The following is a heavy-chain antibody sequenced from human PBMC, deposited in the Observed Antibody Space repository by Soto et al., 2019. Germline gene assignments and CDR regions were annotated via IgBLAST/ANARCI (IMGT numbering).Heavy chain of an antibody. CDR3: AKGGGGYSGYDLAY. CDR1: GYTFIDFF. J-gene: IGHJ4*02. Sequence: SAKVYFKASGYTFIDFFIYWVRQAPGQGLEWMGWINPNSGGTHYAEKFQGWVTLTRDTSISTTYMELSRLRSNDTAVYYCAKGGGGYSGYDLAYWGQGTLVTVSS. D-gene: IGHD5-12*01. V-gene: IGHV1-2*04. CDR2: INPNSGGT.